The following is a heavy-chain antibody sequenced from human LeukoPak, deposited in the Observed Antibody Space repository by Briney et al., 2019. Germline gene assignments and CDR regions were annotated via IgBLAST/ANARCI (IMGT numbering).Heavy chain of an antibody. Sequence: GASVKVSCQASGYTFTSYYMHWVRQAPGQGLEWVGIINPSGDPTTYAQKFQGRVTMTRDMSTSTVYMELSSLRSEDTAVYYCARRRVGGDLFDYWGQGTLVTVSS. CDR1: GYTFTSYY. D-gene: IGHD2-21*02. V-gene: IGHV1-46*01. CDR3: ARRRVGGDLFDY. CDR2: INPSGDPT. J-gene: IGHJ4*02.